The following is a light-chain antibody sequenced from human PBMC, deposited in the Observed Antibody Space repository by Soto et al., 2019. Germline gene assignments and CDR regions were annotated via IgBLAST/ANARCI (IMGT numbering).Light chain of an antibody. CDR1: QSVSSSY. Sequence: ELALTQSPDTLSLSPGEIGTLSCRASQSVSSSYLAWYQQKPGQAPRLLIYGASSRATGIPDRFSGSGSGADFTLTISRLEPEDFAVYYCQQYGSSRLTFGGGTKVDIK. J-gene: IGKJ4*01. V-gene: IGKV3-20*01. CDR3: QQYGSSRLT. CDR2: GAS.